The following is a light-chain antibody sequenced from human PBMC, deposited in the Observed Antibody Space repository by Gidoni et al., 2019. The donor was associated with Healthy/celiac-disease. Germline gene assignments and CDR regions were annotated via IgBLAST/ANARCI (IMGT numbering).Light chain of an antibody. CDR1: QSVSSSY. V-gene: IGKV3D-7*01. Sequence: PGERVTLSCRASQSVSSSYLAWYQQKPGQAPRLLIYGASTRATSIPDRFSGSGSGTDFTLTISSLQPEDFAVYYCQQDYSLFTFXGXTKVEIK. CDR3: QQDYSLFT. CDR2: GAS. J-gene: IGKJ4*01.